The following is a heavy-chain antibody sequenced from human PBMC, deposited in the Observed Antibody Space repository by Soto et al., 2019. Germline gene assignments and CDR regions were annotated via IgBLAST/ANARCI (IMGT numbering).Heavy chain of an antibody. CDR3: AKGSGPESYYGMDV. Sequence: EVQLVESGGGLVQPGRSLRLSCAASGFTFDDYAMHWVRQAPGKGLEWVSGISWNSGSIGYADSVKGRFTISRDNAKNSLYLQMNSLRAEDTALYYCAKGSGPESYYGMDVWGQGTTVTVSS. D-gene: IGHD3-3*01. CDR1: GFTFDDYA. CDR2: ISWNSGSI. J-gene: IGHJ6*02. V-gene: IGHV3-9*01.